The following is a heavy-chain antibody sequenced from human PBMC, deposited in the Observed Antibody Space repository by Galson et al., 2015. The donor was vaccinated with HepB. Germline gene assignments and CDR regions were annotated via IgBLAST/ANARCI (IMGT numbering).Heavy chain of an antibody. V-gene: IGHV3-48*04. J-gene: IGHJ4*02. CDR2: ISSSSTTI. CDR3: ARERGSIFSQLFYFDY. Sequence: SLRLSCAASGFTFNGYSMNWVRQAPGKGLEWLSYISSSSTTIYYADAVKGRFTISRDNAKSSLYLQMNSLRAEDTAVYYCARERGSIFSQLFYFDYWGQGALVTVSS. D-gene: IGHD3-9*01. CDR1: GFTFNGYS.